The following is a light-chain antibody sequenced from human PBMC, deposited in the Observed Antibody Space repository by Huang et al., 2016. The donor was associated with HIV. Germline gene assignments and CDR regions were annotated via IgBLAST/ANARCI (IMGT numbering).Light chain of an antibody. CDR1: QSVRSNY. Sequence: EIVLTQSPGTLSLSPGERVTLSCRASQSVRSNYLAWYQKKPGQAPRLLIYGASSRATGIPDRFSGRGSGTDFTLTIGRLEPEDFAVYYCHQYGGSPGTFGQGTKLEIK. CDR3: HQYGGSPGT. CDR2: GAS. J-gene: IGKJ2*01. V-gene: IGKV3-20*01.